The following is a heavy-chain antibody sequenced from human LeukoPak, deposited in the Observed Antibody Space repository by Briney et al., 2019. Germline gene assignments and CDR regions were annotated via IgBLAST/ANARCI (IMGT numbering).Heavy chain of an antibody. CDR3: ARAWQQLGDF. Sequence: GGSLRLSCAASGFTFSSYAMSWVRQAPGKGLEWVSSISSSSSYICYADSVKGRFTISRDNAKNSLYLQMNSLRAEDTAVYYCARAWQQLGDFWGQGTLVTVSS. CDR1: GFTFSSYA. D-gene: IGHD6-13*01. V-gene: IGHV3-21*01. J-gene: IGHJ4*02. CDR2: ISSSSSYI.